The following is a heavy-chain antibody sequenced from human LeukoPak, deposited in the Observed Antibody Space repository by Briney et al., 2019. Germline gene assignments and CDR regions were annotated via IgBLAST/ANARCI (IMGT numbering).Heavy chain of an antibody. CDR1: GFTFSSYG. Sequence: GRSLRLSCAASGFTFSSYGMHWVRQAPGKGLEWVAVISYDGSNKYYADSVKGRFTISRDNSKNTLYLQMSSLRAEDTAVYYCARGPSAYCSGGSCYSGSAWFDPWGQGTLVTVSS. D-gene: IGHD2-15*01. CDR3: ARGPSAYCSGGSCYSGSAWFDP. J-gene: IGHJ5*02. CDR2: ISYDGSNK. V-gene: IGHV3-30*03.